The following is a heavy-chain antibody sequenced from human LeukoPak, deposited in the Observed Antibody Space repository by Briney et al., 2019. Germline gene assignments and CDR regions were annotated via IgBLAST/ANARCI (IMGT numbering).Heavy chain of an antibody. CDR2: IYHSGNT. D-gene: IGHD2-15*01. J-gene: IGHJ4*02. Sequence: SETLSLTCAVSGGSISSSNWWSWVRQPPGKGLEWIGEIYHSGNTNYNPSLKSRVTISVDKSKNQFSLKLSSVTAADTAVYYCARDGGYCSGGSCYVFDYWGQGTLVTVSS. CDR3: ARDGGYCSGGSCYVFDY. CDR1: GGSISSSNW. V-gene: IGHV4-4*02.